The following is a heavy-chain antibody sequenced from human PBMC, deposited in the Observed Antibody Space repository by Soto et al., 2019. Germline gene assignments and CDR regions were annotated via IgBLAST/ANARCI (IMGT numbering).Heavy chain of an antibody. CDR3: ARAVYDAYYYYGMDV. V-gene: IGHV4-4*02. D-gene: IGHD3-22*01. CDR1: GGSISSNNW. J-gene: IGHJ6*02. Sequence: VHLQESGPGLVKPSGTLSLTCGVSGGSISSNNWWIWLRQPPGKGLEWIGEFFHSGSTKYNPSLQSRVTISVEKSKSRFAVRLRSVSAADTAVYYCARAVYDAYYYYGMDVWGQGTTVTVSS. CDR2: FFHSGST.